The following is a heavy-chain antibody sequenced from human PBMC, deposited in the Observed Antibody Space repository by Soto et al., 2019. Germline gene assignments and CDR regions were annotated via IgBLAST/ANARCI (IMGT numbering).Heavy chain of an antibody. CDR2: IYSGGST. CDR3: ARDRTTGITGTTHWFDP. J-gene: IGHJ5*02. V-gene: IGHV3-66*01. Sequence: GGSLRLSCAASGFTVSSNYMSWVRQAPGKGLEWVSVIYSGGSTYYADSVKGRFTISRDNSKNTLYLQMNSLRAEDTAVYYCARDRTTGITGTTHWFDPWGQGTLVTVSS. D-gene: IGHD1-7*01. CDR1: GFTVSSNY.